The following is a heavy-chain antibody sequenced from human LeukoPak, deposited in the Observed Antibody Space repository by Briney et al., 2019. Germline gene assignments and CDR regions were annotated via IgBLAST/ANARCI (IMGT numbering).Heavy chain of an antibody. CDR2: IYSGGST. D-gene: IGHD3-10*01. V-gene: IGHV3-66*01. CDR1: GFTVSSNY. Sequence: GGSLRLSCAASGFTVSSNYMSWVRQAPGKGLEWVSVIYSGGSTYYADSVKGRFTISRDNSKNTLYLQMNSLRAEDTAVYYCARDRYYGSGSYHNYWGQGTLVTVSS. CDR3: ARDRYYGSGSYHNY. J-gene: IGHJ4*02.